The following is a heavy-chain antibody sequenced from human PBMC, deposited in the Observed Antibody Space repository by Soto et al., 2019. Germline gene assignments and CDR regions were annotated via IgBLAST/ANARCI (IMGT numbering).Heavy chain of an antibody. V-gene: IGHV4-39*07. D-gene: IGHD5-12*01. Sequence: SETLSLTCTVSGGSVSSSRYYWGWIRQPPGKGLEWTGSVYSSGSTNYNPSLRSRLTISVDTSKKQFSLKLTSVTTADTAVYYCARGRNGYILDYWGQGILVTVSS. CDR2: VYSSGST. CDR3: ARGRNGYILDY. CDR1: GGSVSSSRYY. J-gene: IGHJ4*02.